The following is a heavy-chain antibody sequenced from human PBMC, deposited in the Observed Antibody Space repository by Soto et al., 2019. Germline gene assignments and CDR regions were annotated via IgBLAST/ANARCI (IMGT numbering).Heavy chain of an antibody. J-gene: IGHJ4*02. V-gene: IGHV4-31*03. CDR1: GDSIKNSAYY. CDR2: IYYSGTT. D-gene: IGHD4-17*01. CDR3: ARDDFGDFGSY. Sequence: QVQLQESGPGLVKPSQTLFLTCTVSGDSIKNSAYYWSWIRQHPGKDLEWIGYIYYSGTTYYNSSLKSRVTISVDPSKNQFSLMLSSVSAADTAVYYCARDDFGDFGSYWGQGTLVTVSS.